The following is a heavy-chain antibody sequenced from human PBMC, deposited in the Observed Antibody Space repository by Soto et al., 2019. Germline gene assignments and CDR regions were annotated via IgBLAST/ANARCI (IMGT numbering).Heavy chain of an antibody. V-gene: IGHV3-30*18. CDR3: SKDRRGGRAVLDS. CDR2: ISYDGSSK. Sequence: GGSLRLSXAASGFSFSNYGMHWVRQAPGKGLEWVAVISYDGSSKYHADSVKGRFTISRDNSKNTLHLQMNSLRAEDTAVYYCSKDRRGGRAVLDSWGQGTPVTVSS. D-gene: IGHD2-8*01. CDR1: GFSFSNYG. J-gene: IGHJ4*02.